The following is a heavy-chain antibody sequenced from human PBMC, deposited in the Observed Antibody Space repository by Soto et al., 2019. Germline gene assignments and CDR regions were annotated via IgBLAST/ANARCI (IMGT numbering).Heavy chain of an antibody. V-gene: IGHV3-33*01. J-gene: IGHJ5*02. CDR2: IWYDGSNK. CDR1: GFTFSSYG. Sequence: LRLSCAASGFTFSSYGMHWVRQAPGKGLEWVAVIWYDGSNKYYADSVKGRFTISRDNSKNTLYLQMNSLRAEDTAVYYCARAALRYFDWFNWFDPWGQGTLVTVSS. D-gene: IGHD3-9*01. CDR3: ARAALRYFDWFNWFDP.